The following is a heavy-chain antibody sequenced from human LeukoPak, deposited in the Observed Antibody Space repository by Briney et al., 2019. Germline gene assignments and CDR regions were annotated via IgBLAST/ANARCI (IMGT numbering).Heavy chain of an antibody. J-gene: IGHJ4*02. CDR3: STSVGGTEVDS. CDR2: INPSSGNT. V-gene: IGHV1-46*01. Sequence: ASVKVSCKASGYTFSRQYMHFVRQAPGQGLEWMGIINPSSGNTNYAQKFQGRVTMTRDTSTSTIYMDLSSLRSDDAAVYYCSTSVGGTEVDSWGQGALVTVSS. CDR1: GYTFSRQY. D-gene: IGHD3-16*01.